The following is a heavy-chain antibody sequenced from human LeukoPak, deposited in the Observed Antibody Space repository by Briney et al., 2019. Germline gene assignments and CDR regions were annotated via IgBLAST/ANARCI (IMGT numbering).Heavy chain of an antibody. D-gene: IGHD4-17*01. CDR2: IYYSGST. CDR3: AGYATTVTTNDY. V-gene: IGHV4-59*08. Sequence: SETLSVTCTVPGGSISGYYWSWIRQPPGKGLGWIGFIYYSGSTNYRPSLKSRVTISVDTSKNQFSLKLSSVSAADTAVYYCAGYATTVTTNDYWGQGTLVTVSS. CDR1: GGSISGYY. J-gene: IGHJ4*02.